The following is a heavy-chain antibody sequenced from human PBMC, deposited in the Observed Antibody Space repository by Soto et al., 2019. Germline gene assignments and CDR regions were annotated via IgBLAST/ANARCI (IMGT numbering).Heavy chain of an antibody. CDR2: ISYDGSNK. CDR3: AKSPSIEVAGSLFDY. CDR1: GFTFSSYG. D-gene: IGHD6-19*01. V-gene: IGHV3-30*18. Sequence: GGSLRLSCAASGFTFSSYGMHWVRQAPGKGLEWVAVISYDGSNKYYADSVKGRFTISRDNSKNTLYLQMNSLRAEDTAVYYCAKSPSIEVAGSLFDYWGQGTLVTVSS. J-gene: IGHJ4*02.